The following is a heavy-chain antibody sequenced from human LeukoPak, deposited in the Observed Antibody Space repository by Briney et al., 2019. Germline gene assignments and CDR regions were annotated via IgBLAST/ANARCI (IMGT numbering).Heavy chain of an antibody. CDR3: ARDLWDYYYYGMDV. CDR1: GGIFSSYV. J-gene: IGHJ6*02. V-gene: IGHV1-69*13. Sequence: ASVKVSCKASGGIFSSYVISWVRQAPGQGLEWMGGIIPIFGTANYAQKFQGRVTITADESTSTAYMELSSLRSEDTAVYYCARDLWDYYYYGMDVWGRGTTVTVSS. D-gene: IGHD2/OR15-2a*01. CDR2: IIPIFGTA.